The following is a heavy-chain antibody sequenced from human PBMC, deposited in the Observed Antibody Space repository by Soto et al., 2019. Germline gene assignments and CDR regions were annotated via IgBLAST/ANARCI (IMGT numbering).Heavy chain of an antibody. V-gene: IGHV4-39*01. D-gene: IGHD3-3*02. J-gene: IGHJ5*02. CDR3: ARHSLALRKNNWFDP. CDR2: IFYLGSS. CDR1: GDSIISSDFY. Sequence: SETLSLTCTVSGDSIISSDFYWGWVRQPPGKGLEWIGSIFYLGSSYYNPSLKSRVTMSVDTSKNQFSLRLRSVTAADKALYFCARHSLALRKNNWFDPWGQGIMVTVSS.